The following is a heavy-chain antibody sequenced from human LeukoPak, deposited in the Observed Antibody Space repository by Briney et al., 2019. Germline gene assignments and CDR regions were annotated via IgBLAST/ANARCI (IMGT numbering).Heavy chain of an antibody. J-gene: IGHJ6*02. CDR1: GFTFSSYG. V-gene: IGHV3-33*01. Sequence: GGSLRLSCAASGFTFSSYGMHWVRQAPGKGLEWVAVIWYDGSNKYYADSVKGRFTISRDNSKNTLYLQMNSLRAEDTAVYYCARDLGVVRGVNPGYYGMDVWGQGTTVTVSS. D-gene: IGHD3-10*01. CDR2: IWYDGSNK. CDR3: ARDLGVVRGVNPGYYGMDV.